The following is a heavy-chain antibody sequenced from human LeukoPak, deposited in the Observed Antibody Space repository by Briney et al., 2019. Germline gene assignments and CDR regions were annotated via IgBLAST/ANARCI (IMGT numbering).Heavy chain of an antibody. J-gene: IGHJ4*02. CDR3: ARTRYCSGATCFSPELFDS. CDR2: IYHSGNT. CDR1: DYSISSGYN. Sequence: PSETLSLTCLVSDYSISSGYNWGWIRQPPGQRLEWIGSIYHSGNTYYNPSLKSRVSLSVDTSMNQFSLKVTSVTAADTAVYYCARTRYCSGATCFSPELFDSWGQGTLVTVSS. V-gene: IGHV4-38-2*01. D-gene: IGHD2-15*01.